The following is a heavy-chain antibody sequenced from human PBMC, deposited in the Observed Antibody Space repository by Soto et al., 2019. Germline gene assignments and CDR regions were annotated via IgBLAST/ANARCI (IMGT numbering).Heavy chain of an antibody. D-gene: IGHD2-8*01. CDR2: ISWNSGSI. J-gene: IGHJ4*02. Sequence: EVQLVESGGGLVQPGRSLRLSCAASGFTFDDYAMHWVRQAPGKGLEWVSGISWNSGSIGYADSVKGRFTISRDNAKNSLYLPMNSLRAEDTALYYCAKDRGLVLSFDFDYWGQGTLVTVSS. V-gene: IGHV3-9*01. CDR3: AKDRGLVLSFDFDY. CDR1: GFTFDDYA.